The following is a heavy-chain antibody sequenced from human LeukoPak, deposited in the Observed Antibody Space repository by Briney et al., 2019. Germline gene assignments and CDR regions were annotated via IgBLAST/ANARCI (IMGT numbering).Heavy chain of an antibody. CDR3: AKGGSGSYHYYFGMDV. CDR1: GFIFSSYG. J-gene: IGHJ6*02. V-gene: IGHV3-23*01. CDR2: ISGSGGST. Sequence: PGGSLTLSCATSGFIFSSYGMSWVRQAPGKGLEWVSIISGSGGSTFYADSAKGRFTISRDNSKNTLYLQMNRLRAEDTAVYYCAKGGSGSYHYYFGMDVWGQGTTVSVSS. D-gene: IGHD3-10*01.